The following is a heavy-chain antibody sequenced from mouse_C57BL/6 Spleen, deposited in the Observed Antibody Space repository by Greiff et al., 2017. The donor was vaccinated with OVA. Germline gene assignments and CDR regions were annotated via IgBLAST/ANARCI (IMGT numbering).Heavy chain of an antibody. D-gene: IGHD1-1*01. CDR1: GYTFTDYY. CDR2: INPNNGGT. CDR3: ARTRTVVATGYFDV. V-gene: IGHV1-26*01. J-gene: IGHJ1*03. Sequence: EVQLQQSGPELVKPGASVKISCKASGYTFTDYYMNWVKQSHGKSLEWIGDINPNNGGTSYNQKFKGKATLTVDKSSSTAYMELRSLTSEDSAVYDCARTRTVVATGYFDVWGTGTTVTVSS.